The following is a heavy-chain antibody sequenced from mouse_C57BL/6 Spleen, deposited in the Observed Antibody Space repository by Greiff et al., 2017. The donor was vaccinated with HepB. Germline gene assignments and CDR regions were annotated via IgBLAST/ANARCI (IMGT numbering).Heavy chain of an antibody. CDR2: INPGSGGT. V-gene: IGHV1-54*01. CDR1: GYAFTNYL. J-gene: IGHJ2*01. CDR3: ARREGNY. Sequence: VMLVESGAELVRPGTSVKVSCKASGYAFTNYLIEWVKQRPGQGLEWIGVINPGSGGTNYNEKFKGKATLTADKSSSTAYMQLSSLTSEDSAVYFCARREGNYWGQGTTLTVSS.